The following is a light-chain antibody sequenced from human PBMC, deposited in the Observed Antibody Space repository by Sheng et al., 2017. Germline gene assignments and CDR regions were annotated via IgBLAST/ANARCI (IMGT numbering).Light chain of an antibody. CDR1: QDIRSS. J-gene: IGKJ5*01. CDR2: SAS. V-gene: IGKV1-13*02. CDR3: QQFLSYPIT. Sequence: AIQLTQSPSSLSASVGDRVTITCRASQDIRSSLAWYQYKPGRTPKLLIYSASILMRGVPDQGSAAVDLGQSSFSPSTACSLRILASYSCQQFLSYPITFGQGTRLEIK.